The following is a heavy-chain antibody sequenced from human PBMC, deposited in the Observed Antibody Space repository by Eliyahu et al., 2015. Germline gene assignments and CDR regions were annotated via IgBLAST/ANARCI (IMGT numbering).Heavy chain of an antibody. V-gene: IGHV4-31*03. Sequence: QVQLQESGPGLVKPSQALSLTXXFPGDSISSGAHYWSWIRQHPGKGLEWIGYIYYRGSTNYNPSLKSRLTISVDTSKNQFSLWLTSVTAADTAVYYCARIAGGSNYFDFWGQGILVTVSS. J-gene: IGHJ4*02. D-gene: IGHD2-15*01. CDR1: GDSISSGAHY. CDR3: ARIAGGSNYFDF. CDR2: IYYRGST.